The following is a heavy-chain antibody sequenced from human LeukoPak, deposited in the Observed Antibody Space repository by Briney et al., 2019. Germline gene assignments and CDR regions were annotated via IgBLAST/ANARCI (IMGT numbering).Heavy chain of an antibody. CDR2: ISSSSSNI. J-gene: IGHJ4*02. D-gene: IGHD3-9*01. CDR3: ARDHDWAFDY. V-gene: IGHV3-48*01. Sequence: PGGSLRLSCAASGFTFSSYSMNWVRQAPGKGLEGVSYISSSSSNIYYADSVKGRFTISRDNAKNSLYLQMNSLRAEDTAVYYCARDHDWAFDYWGQGTLVTVSS. CDR1: GFTFSSYS.